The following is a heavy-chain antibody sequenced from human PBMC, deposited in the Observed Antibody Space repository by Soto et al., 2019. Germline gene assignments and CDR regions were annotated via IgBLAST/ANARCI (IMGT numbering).Heavy chain of an antibody. V-gene: IGHV4-59*08. CDR3: ARTTVTIAGAFDI. J-gene: IGHJ3*02. CDR1: GGSISSDY. Sequence: QVQLQESGPGLVKPSETLSLTCAVSGGSISSDYWNWIRQPPGKGLEWIGYISYSGGTNYNPSLTSRVTISVDTSKNQFSLKLSSVTAADTAVYYCARTTVTIAGAFDIWGQGTVVTVSS. CDR2: ISYSGGT. D-gene: IGHD4-17*01.